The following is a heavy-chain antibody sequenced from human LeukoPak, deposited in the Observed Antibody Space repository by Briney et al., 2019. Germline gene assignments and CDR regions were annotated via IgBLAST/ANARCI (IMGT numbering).Heavy chain of an antibody. CDR1: GGSISSGSYY. Sequence: SQTLSLTCTVSGGSISSGSYYWSWIRQPAGKGLEWIGRIYTSGSTNYNPSLKSRVTISVDTSKNQFSLKLSPVTAADTAVYYCASDIRGYSSLHDAFDIWGQGTIVAVSS. CDR2: IYTSGST. CDR3: ASDIRGYSSLHDAFDI. J-gene: IGHJ3*02. V-gene: IGHV4-61*02. D-gene: IGHD6-19*01.